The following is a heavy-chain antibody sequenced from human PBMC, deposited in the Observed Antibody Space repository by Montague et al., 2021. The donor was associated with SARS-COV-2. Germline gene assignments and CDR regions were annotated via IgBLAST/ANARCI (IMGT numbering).Heavy chain of an antibody. CDR2: IWNDGSKK. J-gene: IGHJ4*02. Sequence: SLRLSCAASGFTYCKYGVHWVRQASGKGLEWVASIWNDGSKKYHADSVKGRFTISRDNSNNMLYLQMDSLRAEDAAVYYCVGDPGDPDTFDYWGQGTQVTVSS. CDR3: VGDPGDPDTFDY. CDR1: GFTYCKYG. V-gene: IGHV3-33*01. D-gene: IGHD7-27*01.